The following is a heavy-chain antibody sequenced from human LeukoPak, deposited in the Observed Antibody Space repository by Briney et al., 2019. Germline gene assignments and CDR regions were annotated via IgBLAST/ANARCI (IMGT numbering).Heavy chain of an antibody. Sequence: GGSLRLSCSASGFTVSNNYMSWVRQAPGKGLEWVSVIYSGGITYYADSVKGRFTISRDNPNNTLHLQMHSLRAEDTAMYYCARRKGTSWSFDYWGQGTLVTVSS. D-gene: IGHD6-13*01. CDR1: GFTVSNNY. V-gene: IGHV3-66*01. J-gene: IGHJ4*02. CDR2: IYSGGIT. CDR3: ARRKGTSWSFDY.